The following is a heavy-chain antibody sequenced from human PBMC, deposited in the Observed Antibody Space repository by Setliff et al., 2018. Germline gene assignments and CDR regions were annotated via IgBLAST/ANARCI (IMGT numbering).Heavy chain of an antibody. Sequence: SETLSLTCSASGVDVIERLYYWSWVRQSPGKGLEWIGTRYYTGTTFYNPSLESRVAASLDASEKKFSLNLRSVTTADTAVYYCARHFYPPDFFAHWGQGLLVTVSS. J-gene: IGHJ4*02. V-gene: IGHV4-39*01. CDR2: RYYTGTT. D-gene: IGHD3-3*01. CDR3: ARHFYPPDFFAH. CDR1: GVDVIERLYY.